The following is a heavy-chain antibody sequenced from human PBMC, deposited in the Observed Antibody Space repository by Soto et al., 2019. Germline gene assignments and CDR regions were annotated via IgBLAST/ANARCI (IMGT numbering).Heavy chain of an antibody. Sequence: PSETLSLTCTVSGGSISSDDYYWSWIRQAPGRGLEWIGYIHSSGSIYYNPSLKSRATMSIDTARNQFSLKVSSVTVADTAVYYCARDLDGLHDDNSGPYPRHGWGQGTPVT. CDR2: IHSSGSI. CDR3: ARDLDGLHDDNSGPYPRHG. CDR1: GGSISSDDYY. V-gene: IGHV4-30-4*01. D-gene: IGHD3-22*01. J-gene: IGHJ1*01.